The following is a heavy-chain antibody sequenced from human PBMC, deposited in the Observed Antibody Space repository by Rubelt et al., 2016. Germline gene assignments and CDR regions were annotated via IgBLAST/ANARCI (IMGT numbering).Heavy chain of an antibody. CDR1: GFTVSSNY. J-gene: IGHJ4*02. V-gene: IGHV3-53*04. CDR2: IYSGGST. Sequence: EVQLVESGGGLVQPGGSLRLSCAASGFTVSSNYMSWVRQPPGKGLEWVSVIYSGGSTYYADSVKGRFTISRYNSNNTLYLPINSLGAEDTAVYYCARGRDYGDYWGQGTLVTVSS. CDR3: ARGRDYGDY.